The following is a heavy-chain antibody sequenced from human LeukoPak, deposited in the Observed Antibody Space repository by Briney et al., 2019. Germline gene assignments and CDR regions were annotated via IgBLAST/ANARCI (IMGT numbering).Heavy chain of an antibody. J-gene: IGHJ4*02. CDR2: IWYDESKN. V-gene: IGHV3-33*01. D-gene: IGHD3/OR15-3a*01. CDR1: GFTFNNYG. Sequence: GGSLRLSCAASGFTFNNYGMHWARQAPGKGLEWVAFIWYDESKNSHADSVKGRFTISRDNSKNTLYLQMDSLRAEDTAVYYCARDAGERWTVDFDYWGQGTLVTVSS. CDR3: ARDAGERWTVDFDY.